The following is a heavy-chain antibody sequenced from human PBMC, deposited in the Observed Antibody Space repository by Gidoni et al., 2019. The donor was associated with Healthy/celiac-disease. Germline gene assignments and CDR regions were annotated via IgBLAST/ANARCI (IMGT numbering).Heavy chain of an antibody. CDR3: AREGRGYSYGWPFDY. Sequence: QVQLQESGPGLVKPSETLSLTCTVSGGSVSSGSYYWSWIRQPPGKGLEWIGYIYYSGSTNYNPSLKSRVTISVDTSKNQFSLKLSSVTAADTAVYYCAREGRGYSYGWPFDYWGQGTLVTVSS. D-gene: IGHD5-18*01. V-gene: IGHV4-61*01. J-gene: IGHJ4*02. CDR2: IYYSGST. CDR1: GGSVSSGSYY.